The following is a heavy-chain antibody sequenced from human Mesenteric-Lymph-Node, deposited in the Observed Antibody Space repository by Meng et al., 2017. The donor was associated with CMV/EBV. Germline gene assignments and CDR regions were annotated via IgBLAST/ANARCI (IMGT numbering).Heavy chain of an antibody. J-gene: IGHJ4*02. V-gene: IGHV3-23*01. CDR1: GFTFSSYS. CDR2: ISSSSSGGST. D-gene: IGHD6-6*01. CDR3: AKIIAARPPTGYFDY. Sequence: GESLKISCAASGFTFSSYSMNWVRQAPGKGLEWVSSISSSSSGGSTYYADSVKGRFTISRDNSKNTLYLQMNSLRAEDTAVYYCAKIIAARPPTGYFDYWGQGTLVTVSS.